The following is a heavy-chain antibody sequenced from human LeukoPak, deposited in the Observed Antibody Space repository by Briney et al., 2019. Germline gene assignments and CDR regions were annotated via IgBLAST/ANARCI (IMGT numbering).Heavy chain of an antibody. Sequence: ASVKVSCKASGYTFTGYYMHWVRQAPGQGLEWMGWINPNSGGTNYAQKFQGRVTMTEDTSTDTAYMELSSLRSEDTAVYYCATGAGTMSFDYWGQGTLVTVSS. CDR2: INPNSGGT. D-gene: IGHD6-13*01. V-gene: IGHV1-2*02. CDR3: ATGAGTMSFDY. CDR1: GYTFTGYY. J-gene: IGHJ4*02.